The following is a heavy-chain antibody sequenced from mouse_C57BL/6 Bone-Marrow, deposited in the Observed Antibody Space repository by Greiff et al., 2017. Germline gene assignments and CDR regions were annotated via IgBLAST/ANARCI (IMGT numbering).Heavy chain of an antibody. D-gene: IGHD2-1*01. CDR2: IRNKANGYTT. V-gene: IGHV7-3*01. CDR1: GFTFTDYY. J-gene: IGHJ2*01. Sequence: EVHLVESGGGLVQPGGSLSLSCAASGFTFTDYYMSWVRQPPGKALEWLGFIRNKANGYTTEYSASVKGRFTISRDNSQSILYLQMNALRAEDSATYYCARSLLGYLDYWGQGTTLTVSS. CDR3: ARSLLGYLDY.